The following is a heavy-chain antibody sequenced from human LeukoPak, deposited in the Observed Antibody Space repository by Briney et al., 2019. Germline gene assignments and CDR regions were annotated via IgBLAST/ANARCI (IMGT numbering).Heavy chain of an antibody. CDR2: IYDSGST. D-gene: IGHD3-22*01. Sequence: PSETLSLTCTVSGGSISSCDYYWSWIRQPPGKGLEWNGYIYDSGSTYYNPSIKSLATITVDTSKNQFSLKLSPGTDANTADYYCAREYKGISGYYILSSFDYWGQGTLVTVSS. CDR1: GGSISSCDYY. CDR3: AREYKGISGYYILSSFDY. V-gene: IGHV4-30-4*08. J-gene: IGHJ4*02.